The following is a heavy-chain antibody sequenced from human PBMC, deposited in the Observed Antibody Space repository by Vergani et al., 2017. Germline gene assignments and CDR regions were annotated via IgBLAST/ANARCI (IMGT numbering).Heavy chain of an antibody. CDR1: GASVSRGTYY. J-gene: IGHJ6*03. Sequence: QVQLQASGPGLLKPSQTLSLTCTVSGASVSRGTYYWTWIRQPAGKKQEWIVRMYTSGHTIYNPSLESRVTMSVDTSKNQFSLQLSSVTAADTAVYYCARASHCINCYSEGPNGPGYYYMDVWGKGP. V-gene: IGHV4-61*02. CDR2: MYTSGHT. D-gene: IGHD2-21*01. CDR3: ARASHCINCYSEGPNGPGYYYMDV.